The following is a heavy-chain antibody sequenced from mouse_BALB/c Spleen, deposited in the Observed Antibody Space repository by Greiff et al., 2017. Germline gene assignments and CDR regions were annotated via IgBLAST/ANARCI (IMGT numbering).Heavy chain of an antibody. CDR1: GYSFTGYN. D-gene: IGHD2-1*01. V-gene: IGHV1S135*01. J-gene: IGHJ2*01. CDR2: IDPYNGGT. CDR3: ARTDGNYSFDY. Sequence: LVESGPELGKPGASVKISCKASGYSFTGYNMYWVKQSHRKSLEWIGYIDPYNGGTSYNQKSKGKATLTVDKSSSTAYMHLNSLTSEDSAIYYCARTDGNYSFDYWGQGTTLTVSS.